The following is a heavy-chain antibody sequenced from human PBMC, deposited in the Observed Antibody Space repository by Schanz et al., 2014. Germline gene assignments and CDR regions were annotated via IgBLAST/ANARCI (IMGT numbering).Heavy chain of an antibody. J-gene: IGHJ6*02. CDR2: IYYTGST. Sequence: QVQLQESGPGLVKPSETLSLTCSVSGGSIRTYFWAWIRQPPGKGLEWIGFIYYTGSTTYNPSLKSRVTISVVPSKRQFSLKLSSVTAADTAVYYCARDKVTTLGYYGMDVWGQGTTVTVSS. D-gene: IGHD3-10*02. V-gene: IGHV4-59*01. CDR1: GGSIRTYF. CDR3: ARDKVTTLGYYGMDV.